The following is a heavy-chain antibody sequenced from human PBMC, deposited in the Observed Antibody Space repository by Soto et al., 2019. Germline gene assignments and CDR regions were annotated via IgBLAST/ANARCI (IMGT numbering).Heavy chain of an antibody. CDR2: IHYSGST. Sequence: QVQLQESGPGLVKPSQTLSLTCTVSGGSISSGGYYWSWIRQHPGKGLEWIGYIHYSGSTYYNPSLKSRVTISVDTSKNQFSLKLSSVTAADTAVYYCARDGGGSSGYYNYGCDYWGQGTLVTVSS. CDR1: GGSISSGGYY. V-gene: IGHV4-31*03. J-gene: IGHJ4*02. CDR3: ARDGGGSSGYYNYGCDY. D-gene: IGHD3-22*01.